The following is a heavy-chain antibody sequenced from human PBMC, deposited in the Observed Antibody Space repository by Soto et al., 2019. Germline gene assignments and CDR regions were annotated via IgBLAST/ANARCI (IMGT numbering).Heavy chain of an antibody. D-gene: IGHD5-12*01. CDR2: IYSGGST. Sequence: EVQLVESGGGLIPPGGSLRLSCAASGFTVSSNYMSWVRQAPGKGLEWVSVIYSGGSTYYADSVKGRFTISRDNSKNTLYLQMNSLRAEDTAVYYCATDGYGYYYYGMDVWGQGTTVTVSS. V-gene: IGHV3-53*01. CDR1: GFTVSSNY. J-gene: IGHJ6*02. CDR3: ATDGYGYYYYGMDV.